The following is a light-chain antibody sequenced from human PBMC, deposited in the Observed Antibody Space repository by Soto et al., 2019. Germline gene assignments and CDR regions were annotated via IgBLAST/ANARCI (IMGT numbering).Light chain of an antibody. Sequence: DIILKLSSGTLSVSPGESATLSCRASQSISTKLAWYHQRPGQPPRLLIYRASTRATGVPDRFTGSGSGAEFTLTISSLQAEDVAVYYCQHYVGRPITFGQGTRL. CDR1: QSISTK. V-gene: IGKV3-15*01. J-gene: IGKJ5*01. CDR3: QHYVGRPIT. CDR2: RAS.